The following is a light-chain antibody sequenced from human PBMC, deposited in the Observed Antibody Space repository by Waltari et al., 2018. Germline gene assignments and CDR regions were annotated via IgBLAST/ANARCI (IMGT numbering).Light chain of an antibody. CDR3: CSYADRYIYV. CDR1: SSDVGGYNY. Sequence: QSALTQPRSVSGSPRQSVTISCTGTSSDVGGYNYVSWYQHHPGKAPKLMIYEVSQRPSGVPDRCSGSKSGNTASLTISGLQAEDEADYHCCSYADRYIYVFGTGTKVTVL. J-gene: IGLJ1*01. CDR2: EVS. V-gene: IGLV2-11*01.